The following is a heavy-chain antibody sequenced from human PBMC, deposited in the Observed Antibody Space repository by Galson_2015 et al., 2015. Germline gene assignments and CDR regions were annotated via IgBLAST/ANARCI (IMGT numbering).Heavy chain of an antibody. D-gene: IGHD2-15*01. V-gene: IGHV3-11*03. CDR3: ARHPGGSSRYDY. CDR1: GSNFSDYY. J-gene: IGHJ4*02. CDR2: ISRTSSYT. Sequence: SLRLSCAASGSNFSDYYMSWVRQAPGKGLEWVSYISRTSSYTKYTDSVKGRFTISRDNAKNSLFLQMNSLRAEDTAVYYCARHPGGSSRYDYWGQGTLVTVSS.